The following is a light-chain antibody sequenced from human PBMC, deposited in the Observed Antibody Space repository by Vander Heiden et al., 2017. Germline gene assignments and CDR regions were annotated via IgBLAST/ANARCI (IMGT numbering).Light chain of an antibody. Sequence: DIQVTQSPSFLSASVGDPVTITCRASQGINSYLTWYQQQPEKAPKLLIYATSTLQSGVPSRFSGSGSGTEFTLTISSLQPEDFATYFCQQVNTYPYTFGQGTKLE. CDR3: QQVNTYPYT. V-gene: IGKV1-9*01. J-gene: IGKJ2*01. CDR2: ATS. CDR1: QGINSY.